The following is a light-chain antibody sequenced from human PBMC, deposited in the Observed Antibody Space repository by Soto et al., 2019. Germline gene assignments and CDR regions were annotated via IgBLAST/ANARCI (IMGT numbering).Light chain of an antibody. J-gene: IGKJ5*01. Sequence: VTLSPATLSLPPAEGFTPSCRANQGSGDTLAGYQHKPGQTPRRLIYDTSTRATGVPARFSGSRAGPEFTLIINRLEAEDVAIYYCQQYGGSPRITFGHGTRLEIK. V-gene: IGKV3-15*01. CDR2: DTS. CDR1: QGSGDT. CDR3: QQYGGSPRIT.